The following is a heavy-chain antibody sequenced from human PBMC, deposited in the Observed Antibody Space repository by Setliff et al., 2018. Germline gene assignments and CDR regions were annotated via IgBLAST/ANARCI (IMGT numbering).Heavy chain of an antibody. D-gene: IGHD3-10*01. V-gene: IGHV1-69*05. J-gene: IGHJ4*02. CDR2: IIPVFGTA. CDR1: GGTFRTDG. CDR3: ARAGMASVNRKGVFEY. Sequence: ASVKVSCKASGGTFRTDGFNWVRQAPGQGLEWMGRIIPVFGTAKYAQKFQDRVTMTRDTSTSTVYLEVTSLTSEDTAVYYCARAGMASVNRKGVFEYWGQGTLVTV.